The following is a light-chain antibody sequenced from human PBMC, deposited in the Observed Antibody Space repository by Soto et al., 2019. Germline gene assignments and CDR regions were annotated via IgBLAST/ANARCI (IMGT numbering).Light chain of an antibody. Sequence: IQITQSPSSLAASVGDRGTITCRARQSISSYLNWYQQKPGKAPKLLIYAASSLQSGVPSRFSGSGSGTDFTLTISSLQPEDFATYYCLQDYNYPRTFGQGTKVDIK. CDR1: QSISSY. J-gene: IGKJ1*01. CDR2: AAS. CDR3: LQDYNYPRT. V-gene: IGKV1-6*01.